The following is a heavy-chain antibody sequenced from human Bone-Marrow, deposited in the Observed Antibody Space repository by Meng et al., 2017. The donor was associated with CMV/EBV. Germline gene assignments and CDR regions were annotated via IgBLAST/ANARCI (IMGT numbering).Heavy chain of an antibody. D-gene: IGHD6-6*01. V-gene: IGHV4-34*01. J-gene: IGHJ5*02. Sequence: GSLRLSCAVYGGSFSGYYWSWIRQPPGKGLEWIGEINHSGSTNYNPSLKSRVTISVDTSKNQFSLKLSSVTAADTAVYYCAREYSSSCRFDPWGQGTLVTVSS. CDR1: GGSFSGYY. CDR2: INHSGST. CDR3: AREYSSSCRFDP.